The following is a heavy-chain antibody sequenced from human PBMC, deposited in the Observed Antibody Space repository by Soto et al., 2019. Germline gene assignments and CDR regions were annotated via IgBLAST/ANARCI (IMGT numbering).Heavy chain of an antibody. V-gene: IGHV1-69*12. D-gene: IGHD3-3*01. J-gene: IGHJ6*02. Sequence: QVQLVQSGAEVKKPGSSVKVSCKASGGTFSSYAISWVRQAPGQGLEWMGGIIPIFGTANYAQKFQGRVTITADXXTXTXXMELSSLRSEDTAVYYCASAIKDFGVVIDYYGMDVWGQGTTVTVSS. CDR2: IIPIFGTA. CDR3: ASAIKDFGVVIDYYGMDV. CDR1: GGTFSSYA.